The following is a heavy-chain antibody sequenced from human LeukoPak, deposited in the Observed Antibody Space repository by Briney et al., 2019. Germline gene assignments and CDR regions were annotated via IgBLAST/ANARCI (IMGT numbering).Heavy chain of an antibody. Sequence: PGGSLRLSCSGSGFTFSTYAIHWGRQAPGKGPEYVSLINTSGDKTYYADSVKGRFTISRDNSRNTLSLQMSSLRDEDTAMYYCVKDLYKGETSTWYYFDYWGQGALVTVSS. CDR1: GFTFSTYA. CDR2: INTSGDKT. D-gene: IGHD6-13*01. V-gene: IGHV3-64D*06. J-gene: IGHJ4*02. CDR3: VKDLYKGETSTWYYFDY.